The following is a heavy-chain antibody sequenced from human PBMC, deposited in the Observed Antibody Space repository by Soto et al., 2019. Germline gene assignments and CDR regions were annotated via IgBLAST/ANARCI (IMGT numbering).Heavy chain of an antibody. D-gene: IGHD4-4*01. CDR1: GFNFSSYE. J-gene: IGHJ4*02. CDR3: AREKYTNYDFDF. Sequence: EVQLVESGGDLVQPGGSLRLSCAASGFNFSSYEMNWVRQAPGKGLEWISYISSSSYFIYYADSVKGRFTVSRDNAKNSLHLQMNSLRAEDTAVYFCAREKYTNYDFDFWGQGTLVTVSS. V-gene: IGHV3-48*03. CDR2: ISSSSYFI.